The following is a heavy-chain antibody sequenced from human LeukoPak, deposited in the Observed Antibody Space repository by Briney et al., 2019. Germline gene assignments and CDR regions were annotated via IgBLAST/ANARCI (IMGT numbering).Heavy chain of an antibody. V-gene: IGHV1-24*01. CDR3: ATAPGQLEWGVVDY. CDR1: GYTLTELS. CDR2: FDPEDGET. J-gene: IGHJ4*02. Sequence: ASVKVSCKVSGYTLTELSMHWVRQAPGKGLEWMGGFDPEDGETIYAQKFQGRVTMTEDTSTDTAYMELSSLRSEDTAVYYCATAPGQLEWGVVDYWGQGTLVTVSS. D-gene: IGHD6-6*01.